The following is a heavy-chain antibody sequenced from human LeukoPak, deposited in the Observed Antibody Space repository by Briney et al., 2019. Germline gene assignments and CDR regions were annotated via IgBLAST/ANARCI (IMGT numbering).Heavy chain of an antibody. CDR3: AKSDSDWSQYDY. D-gene: IGHD6-19*01. Sequence: GGSLRLSCAASGFTFSSYAMNWVRQAPGKGLEWVSTITTSGSSTHYADSVKGRFTISGDNSKNTLYLQMNSLRAEDTAVYYCAKSDSDWSQYDYWGQGTLVTVSS. J-gene: IGHJ4*02. V-gene: IGHV3-23*01. CDR2: ITTSGSST. CDR1: GFTFSSYA.